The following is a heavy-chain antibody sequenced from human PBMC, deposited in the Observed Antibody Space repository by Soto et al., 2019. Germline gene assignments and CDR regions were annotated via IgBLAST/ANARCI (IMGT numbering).Heavy chain of an antibody. V-gene: IGHV1-46*01. J-gene: IGHJ4*02. Sequence: GASVKVSCKASGYTFTSYYMHWVRQAPGQGLEWMGIINPSGGSTSYAQKFQGRVTMTRDTSTSTVYMELSSLRSEDTAVYYCARDPSLEMATISVGSRYDYWGQGTLVTVSS. CDR2: INPSGGST. CDR1: GYTFTSYY. CDR3: ARDPSLEMATISVGSRYDY. D-gene: IGHD5-12*01.